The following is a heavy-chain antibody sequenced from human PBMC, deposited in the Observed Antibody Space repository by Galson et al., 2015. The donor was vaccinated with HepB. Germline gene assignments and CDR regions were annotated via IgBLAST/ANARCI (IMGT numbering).Heavy chain of an antibody. J-gene: IGHJ4*02. D-gene: IGHD4-17*01. V-gene: IGHV2-26*01. Sequence: PALVKPTQTPTLTCTVSGFSLSNARMGVSWVRQPPGKALEWLANLFSNDEKSYNTSLRSRLTISKDTSESQVVLTMTNMDPVDTGTYYCARGKDYGDYYFDYWGQGTLVTVSS. CDR1: GFSLSNARMG. CDR3: ARGKDYGDYYFDY. CDR2: LFSNDEK.